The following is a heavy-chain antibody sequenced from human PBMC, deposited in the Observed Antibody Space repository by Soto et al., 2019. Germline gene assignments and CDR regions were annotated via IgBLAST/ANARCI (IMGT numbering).Heavy chain of an antibody. D-gene: IGHD5-12*01. CDR2: INTGNGNT. J-gene: IGHJ5*02. CDR1: GITYTTYA. Sequence: QVQLVQSGAEVKKPGASVKVACKASGITYTTYAIHWVRQAPGQGLEWMGWINTGNGNTRYSQRFQGRVTLTTDTSASTAYMDVSSLTSEGTAVYYCARAISGYVSWDQGTLITVSS. V-gene: IGHV1-3*04. CDR3: ARAISGYVS.